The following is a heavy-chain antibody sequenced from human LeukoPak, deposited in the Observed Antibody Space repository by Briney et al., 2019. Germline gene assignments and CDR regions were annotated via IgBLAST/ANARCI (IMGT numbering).Heavy chain of an antibody. CDR1: GFTSSNYG. CDR3: AKDDPTGRYL. J-gene: IGHJ4*02. V-gene: IGHV3-30*18. CDR2: TSYDGRNK. D-gene: IGHD1-26*01. Sequence: PGGSLRLSCAASGFTSSNYGIHWVRQAPGKGLEWVAFTSYDGRNKYYADSVKGRFTISRDNSKNTLYLQMDSLRTEDTAVYYCAKDDPTGRYLWGQGTLVTVSS.